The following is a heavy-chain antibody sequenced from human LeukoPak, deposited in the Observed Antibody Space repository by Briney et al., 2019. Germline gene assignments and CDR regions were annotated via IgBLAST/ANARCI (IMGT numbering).Heavy chain of an antibody. Sequence: GESLKISCKGSGYSFTSYWIGWVRQMPGKGLEWMGIIYPGDSDTRYSPSFQVQVTISADKSISTAYLQWSSLKASDTAMYYCARLSFTTVTIYYYYGMDVWGEGTTVTVSS. CDR2: IYPGDSDT. CDR1: GYSFTSYW. D-gene: IGHD4-17*01. V-gene: IGHV5-51*01. J-gene: IGHJ6*04. CDR3: ARLSFTTVTIYYYYGMDV.